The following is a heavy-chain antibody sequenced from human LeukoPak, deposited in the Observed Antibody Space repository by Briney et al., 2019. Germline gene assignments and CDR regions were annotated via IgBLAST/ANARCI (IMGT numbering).Heavy chain of an antibody. Sequence: GGSLRLSCAASGFTFTSYVMTWVRQAPGKGLESVSTISGSGAYTDYADSVMGRFTVSRDNSKNMLYLQMNSLRAEDTAVYYCAKDRYCSGGSCYGLDYWGQGTLVTVSS. J-gene: IGHJ4*02. CDR2: ISGSGAYT. CDR3: AKDRYCSGGSCYGLDY. D-gene: IGHD2-15*01. CDR1: GFTFTSYV. V-gene: IGHV3-23*01.